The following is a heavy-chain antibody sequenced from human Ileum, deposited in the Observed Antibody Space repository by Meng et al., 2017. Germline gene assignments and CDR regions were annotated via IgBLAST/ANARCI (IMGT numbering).Heavy chain of an antibody. V-gene: IGHV3-23*01. Sequence: GESLKISCAASGFTFSNYAMIWIRQAPGKGLEWVSSITGTGGGTYHAESVKGRFSISRDNSKNALYLQMNSLRAEDTAVYYCAQDPNGGYLGAFDFWGQGTMVTVSS. CDR2: ITGTGGGT. CDR3: AQDPNGGYLGAFDF. J-gene: IGHJ3*01. CDR1: GFTFSNYA. D-gene: IGHD4-17*01.